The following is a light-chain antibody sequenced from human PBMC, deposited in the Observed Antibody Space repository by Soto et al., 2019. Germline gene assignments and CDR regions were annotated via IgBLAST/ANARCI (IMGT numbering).Light chain of an antibody. CDR1: QTISSW. V-gene: IGKV1-5*03. CDR3: QQYRT. J-gene: IGKJ1*01. CDR2: KAS. Sequence: DIQMTQSPSTLSGSVXARVTLTCRASQTISSWLAWYQQKPGKAPKLLIYKASTLKSGVPSRFSGSGSGTEFTLTISSLQPDDFATYYCQQYRTFGQGTKVDIK.